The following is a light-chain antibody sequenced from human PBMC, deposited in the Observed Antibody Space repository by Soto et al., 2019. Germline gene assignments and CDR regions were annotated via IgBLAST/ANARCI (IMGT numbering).Light chain of an antibody. J-gene: IGLJ3*02. CDR3: CSYAGNKNVV. V-gene: IGLV2-11*01. CDR1: SSDVGGYIY. CDR2: DVS. Sequence: QSVLTQPRSVSGSPGQSVTISCTGTSSDVGGYIYVSWYQQYPAKAPKVMIYDVSRRPSGVPDRFSGSKSGNTASLTISGLQAEDEAVYYCCSYAGNKNVVFGGGTKVTVL.